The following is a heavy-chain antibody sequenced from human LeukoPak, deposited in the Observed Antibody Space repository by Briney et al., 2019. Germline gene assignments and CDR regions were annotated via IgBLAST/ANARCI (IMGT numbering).Heavy chain of an antibody. CDR2: INHSGST. V-gene: IGHV4-34*01. D-gene: IGHD1-14*01. CDR1: GGSFSGYY. CDR3: VNPSDY. J-gene: IGHJ4*02. Sequence: SETLSLTCAVYGGSFSGYYWSWIRQPPGKGLEWIGEINHSGSTNYNPSLKSRVTISVDTSKNQFSLKLSSVTAADTAVYYCVNPSDYWGQGTLVTVSS.